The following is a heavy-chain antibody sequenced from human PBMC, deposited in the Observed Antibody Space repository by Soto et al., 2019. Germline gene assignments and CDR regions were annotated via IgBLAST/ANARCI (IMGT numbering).Heavy chain of an antibody. J-gene: IGHJ4*02. Sequence: ASVKVSCKASGYTFNFSGITWVRQAPGQGLEWMGWISGFNGNTNYAADLQGRVTMTTATSTSTAYMELRGLRSDDTAVYYCARIGVSSGHESPDFDSWGQGTLVTVSS. CDR3: ARIGVSSGHESPDFDS. CDR2: ISGFNGNT. D-gene: IGHD3-16*01. CDR1: GYTFNFSG. V-gene: IGHV1-18*01.